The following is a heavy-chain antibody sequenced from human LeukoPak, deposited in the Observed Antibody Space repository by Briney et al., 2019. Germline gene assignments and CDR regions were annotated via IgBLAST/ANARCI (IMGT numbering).Heavy chain of an antibody. CDR2: IYYSGST. D-gene: IGHD4-17*01. V-gene: IGHV4-39*07. Sequence: SETLSLTCTVSGGSISSSSYYWGWIRQPPGKGLEWIGSIYYSGSTYYNPSLKSRVTISVDTSKNQFSLKLSSVTAADTAVYYCARDRSDYGDFRYWYFDLWGRGTLVTVSS. CDR1: GGSISSSSYY. J-gene: IGHJ2*01. CDR3: ARDRSDYGDFRYWYFDL.